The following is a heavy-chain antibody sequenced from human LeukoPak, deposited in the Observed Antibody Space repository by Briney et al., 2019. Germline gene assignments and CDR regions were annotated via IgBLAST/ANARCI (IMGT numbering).Heavy chain of an antibody. CDR3: ARVVYDYVWGSYSFDY. V-gene: IGHV4-31*03. CDR2: IYYSGST. CDR1: GGSISSGGYY. Sequence: SQTLSLTCTVSGGSISSGGYYWSWIRQHPGKGLEWIGYIYYSGSTYYNPSLKSRVTISVDTSKNQFSLKLSSVTAADTAVYYCARVVYDYVWGSYSFDYWGQGPWSPSPQ. D-gene: IGHD3-16*01. J-gene: IGHJ4*02.